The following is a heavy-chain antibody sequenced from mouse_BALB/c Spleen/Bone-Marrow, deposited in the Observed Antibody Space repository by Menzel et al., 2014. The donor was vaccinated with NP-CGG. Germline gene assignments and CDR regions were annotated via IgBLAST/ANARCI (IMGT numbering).Heavy chain of an antibody. CDR3: ARIYYGNYY. V-gene: IGHV1-54*01. J-gene: IGHJ2*01. CDR1: GYAFTNYL. CDR2: INPGSGGT. D-gene: IGHD2-1*01. Sequence: VQLQQSGAELVRPGTSVKVSCKASGYAFTNYLIEWVKQRPGRGLEWIGVINPGSGGTNYNEKFKGKATLTADKSSSTAYMQLSSLTSDDSAVYFCARIYYGNYYWGQGTTLTVSS.